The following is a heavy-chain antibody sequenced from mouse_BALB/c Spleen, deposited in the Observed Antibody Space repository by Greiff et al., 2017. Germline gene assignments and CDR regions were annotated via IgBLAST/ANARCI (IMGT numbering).Heavy chain of an antibody. CDR1: GYTFTSYW. V-gene: IGHV1S81*02. CDR3: ARGGLRRGDYYAMDY. CDR2: INPSNGRT. Sequence: QVHVKQPGAELVKPGASVKLSCKASGYTFTSYWMHWVKQRPGQGLEWIGEINPSNGRTNYNEKFKSKATLTVDKSSSTAYMQLSSLTSEDSAVYYCARGGLRRGDYYAMDYWGQGTSVTVSS. D-gene: IGHD2-4*01. J-gene: IGHJ4*01.